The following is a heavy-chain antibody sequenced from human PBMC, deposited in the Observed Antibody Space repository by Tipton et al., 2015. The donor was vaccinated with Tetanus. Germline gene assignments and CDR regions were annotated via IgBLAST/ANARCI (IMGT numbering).Heavy chain of an antibody. D-gene: IGHD2-2*01. J-gene: IGHJ3*01. CDR3: ARRSYCSSSRCFDAFDL. CDR1: GGSVSNGSYH. Sequence: TLSLTCTVSGGSVSNGSYHWNWIRQPPGKGLEWIGHIYCTGSTDYSPSLKSRVAISMDTSKNQISLKLSSVTAADTAVYYCARRSYCSSSRCFDAFDLWGQGTMVTVSS. CDR2: IYCTGST. V-gene: IGHV4-61*01.